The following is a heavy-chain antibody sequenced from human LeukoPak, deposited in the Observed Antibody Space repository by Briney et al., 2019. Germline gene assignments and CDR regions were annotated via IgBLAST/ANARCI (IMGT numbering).Heavy chain of an antibody. D-gene: IGHD5-24*01. CDR3: ARALKRRLQFAGDY. Sequence: GGSLRLSCAASGFTFSSYSMNWVRQAPGKGLEWVSSISSSSSYIYYADSVKGRFTISRDNAKNSLYLQMNSLRAEDTAVYYCARALKRRLQFAGDYWGQGTLVTVSS. CDR2: ISSSSSYI. V-gene: IGHV3-21*01. J-gene: IGHJ4*02. CDR1: GFTFSSYS.